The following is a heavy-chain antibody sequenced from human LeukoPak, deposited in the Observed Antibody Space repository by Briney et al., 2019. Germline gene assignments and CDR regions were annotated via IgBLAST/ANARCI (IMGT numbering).Heavy chain of an antibody. CDR1: GYTFTSYY. CDR2: INPSGGST. V-gene: IGHV1-46*01. J-gene: IGHJ3*02. Sequence: GASVKVSCKASGYTFTSYYMHRVRQAPGQGLEWMGIINPSGGSTSYAQKFQGRVTMTRDMSTSTVYMELSSLRSEDTAVYYCARVGIAATDIWGQGTMVTVSS. D-gene: IGHD6-13*01. CDR3: ARVGIAATDI.